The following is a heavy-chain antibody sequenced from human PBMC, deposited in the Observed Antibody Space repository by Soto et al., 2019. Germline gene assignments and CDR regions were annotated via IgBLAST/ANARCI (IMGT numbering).Heavy chain of an antibody. D-gene: IGHD3-16*02. CDR3: ARHAYDYIWGSYRDHLFDY. CDR1: GGSFSGYY. J-gene: IGHJ4*02. Sequence: SETLSLTCAVYGGSFSGYYWSWIRQPPGKGLEWIGEINHSGSTNYNPSLKSRVTISVDTSKNQFSLKLSSVTAADTAVYYCARHAYDYIWGSYRDHLFDYWGQGTLVTVSS. V-gene: IGHV4-34*01. CDR2: INHSGST.